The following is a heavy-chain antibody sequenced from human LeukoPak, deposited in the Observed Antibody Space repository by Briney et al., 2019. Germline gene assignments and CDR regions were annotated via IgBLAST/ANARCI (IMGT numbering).Heavy chain of an antibody. CDR1: GGSFSGYY. J-gene: IGHJ4*02. V-gene: IGHV4-34*01. Sequence: SETLSLTCAVYGGSFSGYYWSWIRQPPGKGLEWIGEINHSGSTNYNPSLKSRVTISVDTSKNQFSLKLSSVTAADTAVYYCARGGYYDYVWGSYRPIDYWGQGTLVTVSS. CDR3: ARGGYYDYVWGSYRPIDY. CDR2: INHSGST. D-gene: IGHD3-16*02.